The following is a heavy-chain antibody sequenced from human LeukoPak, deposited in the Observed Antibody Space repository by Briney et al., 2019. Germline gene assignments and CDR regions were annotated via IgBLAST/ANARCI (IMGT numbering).Heavy chain of an antibody. V-gene: IGHV4-59*01. J-gene: IGHJ4*02. Sequence: SETLSLTCTVSGGSISSYYWSWIRQPPGKGLEWIGYIYYSGSTNYNPSLKSRVTISVDTSKNQFSLKLSSVTAADTAVYYCARGQVLAGLQYYFDYWGQGTLVTVSS. D-gene: IGHD3-3*02. CDR3: ARGQVLAGLQYYFDY. CDR1: GGSISSYY. CDR2: IYYSGST.